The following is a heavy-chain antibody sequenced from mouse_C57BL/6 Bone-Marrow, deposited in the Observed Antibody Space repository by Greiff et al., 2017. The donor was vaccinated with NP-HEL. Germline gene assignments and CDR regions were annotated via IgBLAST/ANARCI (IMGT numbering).Heavy chain of an antibody. J-gene: IGHJ2*01. CDR3: TTWGDGPGDY. Sequence: EVQLKESGAELVRPGASVKLSCTASGFNIKDYYMHWVKQRPEQGLEWIGRIDPEDGDTEYAPKFQGKATMTADTSSSTAYLQLSSLTSEDTAVYYCTTWGDGPGDYWGQGTTLTVSS. D-gene: IGHD2-3*01. V-gene: IGHV14-1*01. CDR1: GFNIKDYY. CDR2: IDPEDGDT.